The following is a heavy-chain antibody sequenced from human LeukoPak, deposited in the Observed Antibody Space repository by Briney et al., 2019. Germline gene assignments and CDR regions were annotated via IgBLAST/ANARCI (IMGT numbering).Heavy chain of an antibody. CDR1: GGSFSGYY. V-gene: IGHV4-34*01. Sequence: SETLSLTCAVYGGSFSGYYWSWIRQPPGKGLEWIGEINHSGSTNYNPSLKSRVTISVDTSKNQFSLELSSVTAADTAVYYCARLAVADPFDYWGQGTLVTVSS. J-gene: IGHJ4*02. CDR2: INHSGST. CDR3: ARLAVADPFDY. D-gene: IGHD6-19*01.